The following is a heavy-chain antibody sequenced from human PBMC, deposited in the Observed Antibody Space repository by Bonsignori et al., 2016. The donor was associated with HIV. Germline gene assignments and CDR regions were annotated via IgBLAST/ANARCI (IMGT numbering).Heavy chain of an antibody. CDR2: ISSRGDII. Sequence: WIRQPPGKGLEWISYISSRGDIIYYANSVKSRFTISRDNAKNSLFLQMNSLRPDDTAVYYCAREVGARGRFDLWGLGTLVTVSS. J-gene: IGHJ4*02. D-gene: IGHD1-26*01. CDR3: AREVGARGRFDL. V-gene: IGHV3-11*01.